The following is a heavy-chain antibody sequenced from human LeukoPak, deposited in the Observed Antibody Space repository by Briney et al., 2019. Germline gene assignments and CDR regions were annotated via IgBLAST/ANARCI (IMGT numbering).Heavy chain of an antibody. D-gene: IGHD1/OR15-1a*01. CDR1: GGTFSSYA. CDR2: IIPIFGTA. Sequence: ASVKVSCKASGGTFSSYAISWVRQAPGQGLEWMGGIIPIFGTANYAQKFQGRVTITADESTSTAYMELNSLRSEDTAVYYCAKEAEQGGVYFFDYWGQGTLVTVSS. V-gene: IGHV1-69*13. CDR3: AKEAEQGGVYFFDY. J-gene: IGHJ4*02.